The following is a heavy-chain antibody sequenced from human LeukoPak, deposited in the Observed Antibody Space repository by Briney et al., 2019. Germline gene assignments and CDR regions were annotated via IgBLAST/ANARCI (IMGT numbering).Heavy chain of an antibody. V-gene: IGHV4-59*01. CDR2: IYYSGST. D-gene: IGHD3-10*01. Sequence: PSETLSLTCTVSGGSISTYYWSWIRQPPGKGLEWIGYIYYSGSTNYNPSLKSRVTISVDTSKSQFSLKLSSATAADTAVYYCARSYYGSGSYYSFDYWGQGTLVTVSS. CDR3: ARSYYGSGSYYSFDY. J-gene: IGHJ4*02. CDR1: GGSISTYY.